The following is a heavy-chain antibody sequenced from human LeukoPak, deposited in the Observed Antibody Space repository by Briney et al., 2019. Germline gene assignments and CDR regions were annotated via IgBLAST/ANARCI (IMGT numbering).Heavy chain of an antibody. J-gene: IGHJ4*02. CDR3: AIDPGEGRVPAANY. CDR1: GGSFSGYY. CDR2: INHSGST. Sequence: SETLSLTCAVYGGSFSGYYWSWIRQPPGKGLEWIGEINHSGSTNYNPSLKSRVTISVDTSKNQFSLKLSSVTAADTAVYCCAIDPGEGRVPAANYWGQGTLVTVSS. D-gene: IGHD2-2*01. V-gene: IGHV4-34*01.